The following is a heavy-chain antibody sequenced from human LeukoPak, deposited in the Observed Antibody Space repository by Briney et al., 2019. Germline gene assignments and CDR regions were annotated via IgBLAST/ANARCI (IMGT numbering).Heavy chain of an antibody. V-gene: IGHV1-2*02. D-gene: IGHD4-23*01. CDR1: GYTFTGYY. Sequence: GASVKVSCKASGYTFTGYYMHWVRQAPGQGLEWMGWINPNSGGTNYAQKFQGRVTMTRDTSISTAYMELSSLRSDDAAVYYCARHLGLDYGGNSGFDYWGQGTLVTVSS. J-gene: IGHJ4*02. CDR2: INPNSGGT. CDR3: ARHLGLDYGGNSGFDY.